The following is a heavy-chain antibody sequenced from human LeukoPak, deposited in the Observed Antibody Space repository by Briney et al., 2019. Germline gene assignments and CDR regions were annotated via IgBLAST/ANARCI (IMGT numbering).Heavy chain of an antibody. Sequence: KSSETLSLTCAVYGGSFSGYSWSWIRQPPGKGLEWIGYIYYSGSTHYNPSLKSRVTISVDTSKNQFSLKLTSVTAADTAVYYCARLRIGVTYSYYAMDVWGQGTTVTVSS. CDR3: ARLRIGVTYSYYAMDV. D-gene: IGHD3-10*01. CDR2: IYYSGST. CDR1: GGSFSGYS. J-gene: IGHJ6*02. V-gene: IGHV4-59*08.